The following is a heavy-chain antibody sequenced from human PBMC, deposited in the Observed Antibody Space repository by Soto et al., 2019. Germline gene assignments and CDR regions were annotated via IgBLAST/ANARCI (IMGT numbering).Heavy chain of an antibody. CDR3: ARAEWRKPADP. V-gene: IGHV3-48*03. CDR1: GFTLSTSA. CDR2: ISSSGSTI. Sequence: PGGSLRLSCAASGFTLSTSAMNWVRQAPGKGLEWVSYISSSGSTIYYADSVKGRFTISRDNAKNSLYLQMNSLRAEDTAVYYCARAEWRKPADPWGQGTLVTVSS. J-gene: IGHJ5*02. D-gene: IGHD3-3*01.